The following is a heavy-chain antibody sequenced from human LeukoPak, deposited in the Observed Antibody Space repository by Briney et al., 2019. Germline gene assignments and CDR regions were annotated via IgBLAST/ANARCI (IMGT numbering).Heavy chain of an antibody. D-gene: IGHD4-17*01. V-gene: IGHV4-31*03. CDR1: GGSISSGGYY. CDR3: ARSEIYDYGDYGAFDI. Sequence: PSETLSLTCTVSGGSISSGGYYWSWIRQHPGKGLEWVGYIYYSGSTYYNPSLKSRVTISVDTSKNQFSLKLSSVTAADTAVYYCARSEIYDYGDYGAFDIWGQGTMVTVSS. CDR2: IYYSGST. J-gene: IGHJ3*02.